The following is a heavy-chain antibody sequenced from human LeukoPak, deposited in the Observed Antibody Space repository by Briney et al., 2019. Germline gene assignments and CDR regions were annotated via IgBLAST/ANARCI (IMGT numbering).Heavy chain of an antibody. CDR1: GGSISSYY. V-gene: IGHV4-59*01. D-gene: IGHD4-17*01. Sequence: SETLSLTCTVSGGSISSYYWIWIRQPPGRELEWIGYIHYSGSTNYNPSLKSRVTISVDTSKNQFSLMLSSVTAADTAVYYCARRYGDYDPYFDNWGQGTLVTVSS. CDR3: ARRYGDYDPYFDN. CDR2: IHYSGST. J-gene: IGHJ4*02.